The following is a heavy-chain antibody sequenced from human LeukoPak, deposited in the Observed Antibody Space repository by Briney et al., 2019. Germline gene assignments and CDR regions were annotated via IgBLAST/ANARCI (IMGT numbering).Heavy chain of an antibody. CDR2: IRYDGSNK. Sequence: PGGSLRLSCAASGFTFGSYGMHWVRQAPGKGLEWVAFIRYDGSNKYYADSVKGRFTISRDNSKNTLYLQMNSLRAEDTAVYYCAKDWPIYCSGGSCYQDYWGQGTLVTVSS. J-gene: IGHJ4*02. CDR3: AKDWPIYCSGGSCYQDY. CDR1: GFTFGSYG. D-gene: IGHD2-15*01. V-gene: IGHV3-30*02.